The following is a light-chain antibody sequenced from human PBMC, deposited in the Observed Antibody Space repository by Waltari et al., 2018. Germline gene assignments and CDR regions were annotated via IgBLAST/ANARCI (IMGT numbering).Light chain of an antibody. CDR3: QQYKNWPPL. Sequence: EILMTQSPATLSVSPGERATLSCRASQSVSSSLAWYQQKPGQAPRLLIYGASTRATAIPARFSGSGSGTEFTLSISRLQSEDCAVYYCQQYKNWPPLFSGGTKVEIK. CDR1: QSVSSS. CDR2: GAS. J-gene: IGKJ4*01. V-gene: IGKV3-15*01.